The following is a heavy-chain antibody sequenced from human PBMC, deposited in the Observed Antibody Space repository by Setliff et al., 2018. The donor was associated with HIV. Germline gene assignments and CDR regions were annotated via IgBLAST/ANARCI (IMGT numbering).Heavy chain of an antibody. CDR3: ARGGPPNDYSYYFDS. CDR1: GFTFSSYG. J-gene: IGHJ4*02. CDR2: IWYEESKI. D-gene: IGHD4-17*01. Sequence: GGSLRLSCAASGFTFSSYGMHWVRQAPGKGLEWVAVIWYEESKIYYGDSVAGRFTISRDNSKNTLYLQMNGLRADDTAVYYCARGGPPNDYSYYFDSWGQGTLVTVSS. V-gene: IGHV3-33*08.